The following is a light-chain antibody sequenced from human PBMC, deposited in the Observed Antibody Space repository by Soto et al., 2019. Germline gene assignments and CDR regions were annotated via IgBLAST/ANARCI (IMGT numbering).Light chain of an antibody. CDR2: DAS. CDR3: QQYGNSPRS. Sequence: EIVLTQSPGTLSLSPGERATLSCRASQNISSRYLAWYQQRPGQPPRLLIYDASTRATGIPDRFSGRGSGTDFTLTISRLEPEDFAVYYCQQYGNSPRSFGGGTKVDIK. J-gene: IGKJ4*01. CDR1: QNISSRY. V-gene: IGKV3-20*01.